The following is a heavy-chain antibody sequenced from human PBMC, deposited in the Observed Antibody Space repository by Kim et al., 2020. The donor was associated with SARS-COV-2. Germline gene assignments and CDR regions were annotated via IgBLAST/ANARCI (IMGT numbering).Heavy chain of an antibody. CDR2: ISAYNGNT. J-gene: IGHJ6*02. CDR3: AREATRWFGELNSRGLIYYYGMDV. D-gene: IGHD3-10*01. V-gene: IGHV1-18*04. Sequence: ASVKVSCKASGYTFTSYGISWVRQAPGQGLEWMGWISAYNGNTNYAQKLQGRVTMTTDTSTSTAYMELRSLRSDDTAVYYCAREATRWFGELNSRGLIYYYGMDVWGQGTTVTVSS. CDR1: GYTFTSYG.